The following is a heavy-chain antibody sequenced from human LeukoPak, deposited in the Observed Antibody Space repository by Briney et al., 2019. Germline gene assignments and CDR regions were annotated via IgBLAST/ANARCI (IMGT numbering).Heavy chain of an antibody. D-gene: IGHD4-17*01. V-gene: IGHV3-7*01. CDR2: IKQDGSEK. CDR1: GFTFSSYW. J-gene: IGHJ4*02. CDR3: ARDDYGDYPLFDY. Sequence: PGGSLRLSCAASGFTFSSYWMSWVRQAPGKGLEWVANIKQDGSEKYYVDSVKGRFTISRDNAKNSLYLQMNSLRAEDTAVYYCARDDYGDYPLFDYWGQGTLVTVSS.